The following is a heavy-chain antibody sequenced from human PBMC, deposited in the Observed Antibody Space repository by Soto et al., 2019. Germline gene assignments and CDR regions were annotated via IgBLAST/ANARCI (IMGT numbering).Heavy chain of an antibody. V-gene: IGHV1-24*01. CDR2: FDPEDGET. Sequence: ASVKVSCKVSGYTLTELSMHWVRQAPGKGLEWMGGFDPEDGETIYAQKFQGRVTMTEDTSISTAYMELSSLRSEDTAVYYCARGHRIAGTPRYYYYMDVWGKGTTVTVSS. CDR3: ARGHRIAGTPRYYYYMDV. CDR1: GYTLTELS. D-gene: IGHD6-13*01. J-gene: IGHJ6*03.